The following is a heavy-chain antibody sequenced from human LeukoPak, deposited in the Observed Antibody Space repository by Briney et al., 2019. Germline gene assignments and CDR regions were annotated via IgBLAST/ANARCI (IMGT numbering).Heavy chain of an antibody. Sequence: GGSLRLSCAASGFTFSSDAMHWVRQAPGKGLEWVAVISYDGSNKYYADSVKGRFTISRDNSKNTLYLQMNSLRAEDTAVYYCARGNVVVVPAASWFDPWGQGTLVTVSS. CDR2: ISYDGSNK. D-gene: IGHD2-2*01. J-gene: IGHJ5*02. CDR3: ARGNVVVVPAASWFDP. V-gene: IGHV3-30-3*01. CDR1: GFTFSSDA.